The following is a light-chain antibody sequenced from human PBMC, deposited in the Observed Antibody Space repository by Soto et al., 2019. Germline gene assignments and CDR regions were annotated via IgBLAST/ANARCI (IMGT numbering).Light chain of an antibody. CDR2: EVS. Sequence: QSALTQSPSASGSPGQSVTISCTGTSSDVGGYNFVSWYQQHPGKAPKLMIYEVSERPSGVPDRFSGSKSGNTASLTVSGLQAEDEADYYCSSYAGSNNLLFGGGTKLTVL. CDR1: SSDVGGYNF. CDR3: SSYAGSNNLL. V-gene: IGLV2-8*01. J-gene: IGLJ2*01.